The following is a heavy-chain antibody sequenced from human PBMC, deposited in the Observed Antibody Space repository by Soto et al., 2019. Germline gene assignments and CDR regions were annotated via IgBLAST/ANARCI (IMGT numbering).Heavy chain of an antibody. CDR2: IIPIFGTA. CDR3: ARGCDDILTGYYQGQYYYYYGMDV. V-gene: IGHV1-69*01. J-gene: IGHJ6*02. CDR1: VGTFSSYA. Sequence: QVQLVQSGAEVKKPGSSVKVSCKASVGTFSSYAISWVRQAPGQGLEWMGGIIPIFGTANYAQKFQGRVTITADESTRTAYMELGSLRSEDTDVYYCARGCDDILTGYYQGQYYYYYGMDVWGQGTTVTVSS. D-gene: IGHD3-9*01.